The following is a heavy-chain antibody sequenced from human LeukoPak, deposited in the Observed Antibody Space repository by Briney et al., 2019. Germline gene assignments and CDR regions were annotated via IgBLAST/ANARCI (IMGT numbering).Heavy chain of an antibody. CDR3: ARGGAARPNWFDP. J-gene: IGHJ5*02. CDR2: ISSSSTYI. V-gene: IGHV3-21*01. D-gene: IGHD6-6*01. Sequence: GGSLRLSCAASGFAFSSYSMNWVRQAPGKGLEWVSSISSSSTYIYYADSVKGRFTISRDNAKNSLYLQMNSLRAEDTAVYYCARGGAARPNWFDPWGQGTLVTVSS. CDR1: GFAFSSYS.